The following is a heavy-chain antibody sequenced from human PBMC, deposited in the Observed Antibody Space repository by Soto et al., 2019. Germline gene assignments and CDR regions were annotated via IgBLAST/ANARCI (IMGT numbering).Heavy chain of an antibody. CDR2: ISYDGSNK. V-gene: IGHV3-30*18. CDR1: GFTFSSYG. CDR3: AKDIYCSGGSCYSEIYYYYGMDV. D-gene: IGHD2-15*01. Sequence: GGSLRLSCAASGFTFSSYGMHWVRQAPGKGLEWVAVISYDGSNKYYADSVKGRFTISRDNSKSTLYLQMNSLRAEDTAVYYCAKDIYCSGGSCYSEIYYYYGMDVWGQGTTVTVSS. J-gene: IGHJ6*02.